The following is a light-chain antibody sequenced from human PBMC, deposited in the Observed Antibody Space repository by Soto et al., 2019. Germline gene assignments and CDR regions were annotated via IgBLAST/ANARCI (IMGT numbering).Light chain of an antibody. CDR3: QQYSIWRT. Sequence: IVMAPSPATLSVSPGERATFSCRASQSVSSNLAWYQQKPGQAPRLLIYGASTRATGIPARFSGSGSGTEFTLTISSLQSEDFAVYYCQQYSIWRTFGQGTKVDIK. J-gene: IGKJ1*01. CDR1: QSVSSN. CDR2: GAS. V-gene: IGKV3-15*01.